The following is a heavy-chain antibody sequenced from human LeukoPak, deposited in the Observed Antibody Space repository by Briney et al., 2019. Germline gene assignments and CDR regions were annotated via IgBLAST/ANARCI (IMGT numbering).Heavy chain of an antibody. D-gene: IGHD2-15*01. Sequence: QAGGSLRLSCAASGFTVSSNYMSWVRQAPGKGLEWVSVIYSGGSTYYADSVKGRFTISRDNSKNTLYLQMNSLRAEDTAVYYCAKVYCSGGSCYGTGNYYYMDVWGKGTTVTISS. CDR1: GFTVSSNY. CDR2: IYSGGST. V-gene: IGHV3-53*01. J-gene: IGHJ6*03. CDR3: AKVYCSGGSCYGTGNYYYMDV.